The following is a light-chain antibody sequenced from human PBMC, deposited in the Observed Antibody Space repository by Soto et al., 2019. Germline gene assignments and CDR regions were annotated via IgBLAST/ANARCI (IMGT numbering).Light chain of an antibody. J-gene: IGLJ1*01. CDR1: SSDVGGYNY. CDR3: GSYRISTAV. Sequence: QSALTQPASVSGSPGQSITISCTGTSSDVGGYNYVSWYQQYPGKAPKLMIYDVTNRPSGASNRFSGSKSGNTASLTISGLQAGEEDDYYCGSYRISTAVFGTGTKVTVL. CDR2: DVT. V-gene: IGLV2-14*01.